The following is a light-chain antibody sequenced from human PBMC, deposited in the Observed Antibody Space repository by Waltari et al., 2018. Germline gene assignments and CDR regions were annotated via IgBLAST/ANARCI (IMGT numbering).Light chain of an antibody. CDR1: QSLVHTNGNTY. Sequence: DVVMTQSPLSLPITPGQPASISCRSSQSLVHTNGNTYLSWYQQKPGQPPRRLIYEVSNQDSGVPGRFSGSGAGTDFTLKISRVEAEDVGVYYCGQGTHLPYSFGQGTKVEIK. CDR3: GQGTHLPYS. CDR2: EVS. V-gene: IGKV2-30*02. J-gene: IGKJ2*03.